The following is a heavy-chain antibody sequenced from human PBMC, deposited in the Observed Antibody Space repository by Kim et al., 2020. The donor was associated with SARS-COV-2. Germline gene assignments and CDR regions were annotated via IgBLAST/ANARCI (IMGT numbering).Heavy chain of an antibody. CDR3: ARRYSSSWGEYYGMDV. D-gene: IGHD6-13*01. J-gene: IGHJ6*02. V-gene: IGHV1-18*01. Sequence: QELQGRVTMTTDTSTSTAYMELESLRSDDTAVYYCARRYSSSWGEYYGMDVWGQGTTVTVSS.